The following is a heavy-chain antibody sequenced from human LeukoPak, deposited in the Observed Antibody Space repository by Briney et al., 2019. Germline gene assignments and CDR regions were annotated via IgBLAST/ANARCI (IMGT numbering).Heavy chain of an antibody. D-gene: IGHD2-2*01. CDR1: GGTFSSYA. J-gene: IGHJ4*02. CDR3: ASSHCSSTSCLSTTFDY. V-gene: IGHV1-69*05. CDR2: IIPIFGTA. Sequence: ASVKVSCKASGGTFSSYAISWVRQAPGQGLEWMGRIIPIFGTANYAQKFQGRVTITTDESTSTAYMELSSLRSEDTAVYYCASSHCSSTSCLSTTFDYWGQGTPVTVSS.